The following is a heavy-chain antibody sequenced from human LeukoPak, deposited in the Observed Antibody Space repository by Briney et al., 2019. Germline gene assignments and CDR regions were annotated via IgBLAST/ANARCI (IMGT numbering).Heavy chain of an antibody. V-gene: IGHV4-59*08. D-gene: IGHD4-23*01. Sequence: SETLSLTCTVSGGSISSYYWSWIRQPPGKGLEWIGSIYHSGSAYYNPSLKSRVTISVDTSKNQFSLKLSSVTAADTAVYYCARDDYGGNSPYAFDMWGQGTMVTVSS. CDR1: GGSISSYY. CDR2: IYHSGSA. J-gene: IGHJ3*02. CDR3: ARDDYGGNSPYAFDM.